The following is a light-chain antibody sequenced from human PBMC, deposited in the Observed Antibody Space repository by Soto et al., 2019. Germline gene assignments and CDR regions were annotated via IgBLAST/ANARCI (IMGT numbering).Light chain of an antibody. CDR2: DAS. J-gene: IGKJ5*01. CDR1: QSISTY. V-gene: IGKV1-39*01. CDR3: QQSYMDPIT. Sequence: DIQMTQSPFSMSVSVGNRVTITCRASQSISTYLNWYQKKPGKAPNLLIYDASRLQSGVPSRFSGSGGGTDFTLSISSVQPEDFATYFCQQSYMDPITFGQGTRLEI.